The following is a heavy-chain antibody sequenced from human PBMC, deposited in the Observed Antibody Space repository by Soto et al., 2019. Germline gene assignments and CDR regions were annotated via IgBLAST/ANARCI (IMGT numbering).Heavy chain of an antibody. J-gene: IGHJ4*02. CDR1: GFTFDHYG. Sequence: PGGSLRLSCAASGFTFDHYGMHWVRQAPGKGLEWVVVISFDGRNTDYADSVKGRFTISRDNSKNTLYLQMTSLRAEDTAVYYCAISVDTAMVTVDYWGQGTLVT. D-gene: IGHD5-18*01. CDR2: ISFDGRNT. V-gene: IGHV3-30*03. CDR3: AISVDTAMVTVDY.